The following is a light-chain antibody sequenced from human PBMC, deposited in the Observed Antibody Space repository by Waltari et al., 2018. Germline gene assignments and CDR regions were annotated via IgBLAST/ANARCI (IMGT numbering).Light chain of an antibody. CDR2: GAS. CDR1: QSLSSTQ. Sequence: EIELTQSPGALFLSPGKRATLSCRASQSLSSTQLAWYKQRPGQPPSLVIHGASNRASGIPERFSGSGSGTVVTLTISRLEPEDFAVYYCQHYGDSVTFGGGTKVEIK. CDR3: QHYGDSVT. V-gene: IGKV3-20*01. J-gene: IGKJ4*01.